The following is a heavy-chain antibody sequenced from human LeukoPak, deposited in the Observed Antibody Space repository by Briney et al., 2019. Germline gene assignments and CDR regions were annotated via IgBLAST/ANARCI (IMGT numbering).Heavy chain of an antibody. D-gene: IGHD3-22*01. J-gene: IGHJ4*02. CDR1: GYSFTSYW. CDR3: ARSSHYYHPSRPLHAYYFDY. Sequence: GESLKISCKGSGYSFTSYWIGWVRQMPGKGLEWMGIIYPGDSDTRNSPSFQGQVNISADKTISTDYLQWSSLKASDTAMYYCARSSHYYHPSRPLHAYYFDYCGQGTLVTASS. CDR2: IYPGDSDT. V-gene: IGHV5-51*01.